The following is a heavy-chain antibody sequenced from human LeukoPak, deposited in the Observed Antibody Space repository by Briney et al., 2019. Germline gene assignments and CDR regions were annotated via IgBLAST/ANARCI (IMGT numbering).Heavy chain of an antibody. D-gene: IGHD1-26*01. CDR1: GFTFDDYA. CDR2: ISWDGGST. V-gene: IGHV3-43D*03. Sequence: GGSLRLSCAASGFTFDDYAMHWVRQAPGKGLEWVSLISWDGGSTYYADSVKGRFTISRDNSKNSLYLQMNSLRAEDTALYYCAKDIASLSGSSPDYWGQGTLVTVSS. CDR3: AKDIASLSGSSPDY. J-gene: IGHJ4*02.